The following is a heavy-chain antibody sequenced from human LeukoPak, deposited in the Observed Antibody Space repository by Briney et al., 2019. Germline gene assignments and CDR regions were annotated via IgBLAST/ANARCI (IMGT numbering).Heavy chain of an antibody. Sequence: PGRSLRLSCAASGFTFSSYGMHWVRQAPGKGLEWVAVISYDGSNKYYADSVKGRFTISRDNSKNTLYLQMNSLRAGDTAVYYCAKEGTTLAYCGGDCYSYYYYGMDVWGQGTTVTVSS. CDR2: ISYDGSNK. D-gene: IGHD2-21*02. V-gene: IGHV3-30*18. J-gene: IGHJ6*02. CDR3: AKEGTTLAYCGGDCYSYYYYGMDV. CDR1: GFTFSSYG.